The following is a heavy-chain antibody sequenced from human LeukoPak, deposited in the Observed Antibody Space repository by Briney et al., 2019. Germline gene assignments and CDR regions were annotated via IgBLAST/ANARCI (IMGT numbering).Heavy chain of an antibody. CDR2: ISSTGKTI. CDR1: GLTLSNDE. D-gene: IGHD6-19*01. Sequence: GGSLRLSCTASGLTLSNDEVIWVRQAPGKGLEWVSYISSTGKTIYYADSVKGRSTISRDNSKNTLYLQMNSLRTEDTAVYYCAKDARRTFGLSSGLYRGSYYFDYWGQGTLVTVSS. V-gene: IGHV3-48*03. CDR3: AKDARRTFGLSSGLYRGSYYFDY. J-gene: IGHJ4*02.